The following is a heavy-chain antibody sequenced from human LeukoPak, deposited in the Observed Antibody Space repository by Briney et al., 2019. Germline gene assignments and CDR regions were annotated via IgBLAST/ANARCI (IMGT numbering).Heavy chain of an antibody. CDR3: ARGRAMVRGVINNWCDP. D-gene: IGHD3-10*01. J-gene: IGHJ5*02. V-gene: IGHV1-2*02. CDR2: INPNSGAT. CDR1: GYTFTGYY. Sequence: ASVNVSCTASGYTFTGYYMHWVRQAPGQGLEWMGCINPNSGATNYAQQLQGRVTITRATSNSTAHMLLSRLRSDDAAVYYWARGRAMVRGVINNWCDPWGQGTLVTVSS.